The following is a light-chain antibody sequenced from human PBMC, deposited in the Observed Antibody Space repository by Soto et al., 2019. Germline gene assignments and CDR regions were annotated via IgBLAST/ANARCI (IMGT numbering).Light chain of an antibody. Sequence: DIQLTQSPSVLSASVGDRVTITCRASQGINSDLAWYQQKPGKVPKLLIYAASTLHIGVPSRFSGSGSGTEFTLTISSLQPEDFATYYCQQLNSYPRTFGQGTKVEIK. CDR1: QGINSD. CDR2: AAS. V-gene: IGKV1-9*01. CDR3: QQLNSYPRT. J-gene: IGKJ1*01.